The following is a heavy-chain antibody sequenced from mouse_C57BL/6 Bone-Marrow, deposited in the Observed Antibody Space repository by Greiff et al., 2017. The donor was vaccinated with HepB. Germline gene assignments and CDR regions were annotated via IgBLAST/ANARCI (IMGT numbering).Heavy chain of an antibody. CDR2: ISDGGSYT. CDR1: GFTFSSYA. Sequence: EVKLVESGGGLVKPGGSLKLSCAASGFTFSSYAMSWVRQTPEKRLEWVATISDGGSYTYYPDNVKGRFTISRDNAKNNLYLQMSHLKSEDTAMYYCARDRGATTVGAYWGQGTLATVSA. D-gene: IGHD1-1*01. V-gene: IGHV5-4*01. CDR3: ARDRGATTVGAY. J-gene: IGHJ3*01.